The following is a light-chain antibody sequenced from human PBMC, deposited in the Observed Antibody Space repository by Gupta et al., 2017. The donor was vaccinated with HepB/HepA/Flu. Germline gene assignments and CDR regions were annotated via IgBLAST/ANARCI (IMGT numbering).Light chain of an antibody. CDR1: SSNIGRNT. CDR2: SNN. V-gene: IGLV1-44*01. J-gene: IGLJ3*02. Sequence: QSVLTQPPSASGTPGQRVTISCAGSSSNIGRNTVNWFQQLPGTAPKLLGYSNNQRPSGVPDRFSGSKSATSASLAISGLQSEDEADYYCATWDDSLNGWVFGGGTKLTVL. CDR3: ATWDDSLNGWV.